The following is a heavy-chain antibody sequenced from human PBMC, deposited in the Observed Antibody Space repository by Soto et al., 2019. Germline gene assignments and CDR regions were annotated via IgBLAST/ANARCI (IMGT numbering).Heavy chain of an antibody. Sequence: ASVKVSCKASGYTFTSYGISWVRQAPGQGLEWMGWISAYNGNTNYAQKLQGRVTMTTDTSTSTAYMELRSLRSDDTAVYYCARSGNVVVVAARVYYYGIDVWGQGTTVTVSS. J-gene: IGHJ6*02. CDR2: ISAYNGNT. CDR3: ARSGNVVVVAARVYYYGIDV. V-gene: IGHV1-18*04. CDR1: GYTFTSYG. D-gene: IGHD2-15*01.